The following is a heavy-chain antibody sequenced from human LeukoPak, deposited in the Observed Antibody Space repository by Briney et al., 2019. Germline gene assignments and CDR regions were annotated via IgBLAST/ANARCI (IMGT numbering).Heavy chain of an antibody. D-gene: IGHD6-19*01. J-gene: IGHJ4*02. CDR3: ARCFYSSGLWYFDY. CDR2: IYTSGST. Sequence: SETLSLTCTVSGGSISSYYWSWIRQPPGKGLEWVGYIYTSGSTNYNPSLKSRVTISLDTSKNQFSLKLSSVTAADTAVYYCARCFYSSGLWYFDYWGQGTLVTVSS. V-gene: IGHV4-4*09. CDR1: GGSISSYY.